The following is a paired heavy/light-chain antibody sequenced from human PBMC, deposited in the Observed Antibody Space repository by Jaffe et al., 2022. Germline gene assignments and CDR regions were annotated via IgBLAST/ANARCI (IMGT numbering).Heavy chain of an antibody. V-gene: IGHV1-46*04. J-gene: IGHJ4*02. CDR3: VKEVIPVDMREYYFDL. CDR1: GYTFRNYY. Sequence: QVQLVQSGAEVKKPGASVRVSCKASGYTFRNYYIHWVRQAPGQGLEWMGIINPSGGSTSYAQKLQGRLTMTRDTSTSTVDMELTSLRSEDTAVYYCVKEVIPVDMREYYFDLWGQGTLVTVSS. CDR2: INPSGGST. D-gene: IGHD2-2*01.
Light chain of an antibody. CDR2: NTN. CDR1: SGSVSTSYF. CDR3: VLFMGGGIWV. Sequence: QTVVTQEPSFSVSPGGTVTLTCGLSSGSVSTSYFPSWYQQTPGQSPRTLIYNTNTRSSGVPDRFSGSILGNKAALTITGAQADDESHYYCVLFMGGGIWVFGGGTKLTVV. J-gene: IGLJ3*02. V-gene: IGLV8-61*01.